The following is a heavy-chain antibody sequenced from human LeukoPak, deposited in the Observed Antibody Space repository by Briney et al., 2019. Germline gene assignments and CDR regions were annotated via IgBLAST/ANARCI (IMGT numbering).Heavy chain of an antibody. V-gene: IGHV3-21*01. Sequence: GGSLRLSCAASGFTFGGYGMHWVRQPPGKGLEWVSSISSSNSYIYYADSMKGRFTISRDNAKNSLYLQMNSLRAEDTAVYYCARGTNWSPLDFDYWGQGTLVTVSS. CDR1: GFTFGGYG. CDR2: ISSSNSYI. D-gene: IGHD1-20*01. J-gene: IGHJ4*02. CDR3: ARGTNWSPLDFDY.